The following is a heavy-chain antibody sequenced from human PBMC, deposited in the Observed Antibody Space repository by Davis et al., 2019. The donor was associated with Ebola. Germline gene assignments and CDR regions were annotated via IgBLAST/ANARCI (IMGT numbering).Heavy chain of an antibody. CDR3: ATHISYYYDSSGDYFDY. CDR1: GYTFNSHG. CDR2: ISAYNGHT. V-gene: IGHV1-18*01. Sequence: ASVKVSCKASGYTFNSHGISWVRQAPGQGLAWMAWISAYNGHTIYAQKFQGRVTMTEDTSTDTAYMELSSLRSEDTAVYYCATHISYYYDSSGDYFDYWGQGTLVTVSS. D-gene: IGHD3-22*01. J-gene: IGHJ4*02.